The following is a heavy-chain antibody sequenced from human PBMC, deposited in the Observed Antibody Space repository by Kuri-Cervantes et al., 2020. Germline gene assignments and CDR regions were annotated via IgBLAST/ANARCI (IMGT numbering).Heavy chain of an antibody. CDR3: AREGEYSSSSGFDY. Sequence: GGSLRLSCAASGFTFNSYAMHWVRQAPGKGREWVALISFDGIYKRYADSVKGRFTISRDNSKNTLSLQMNSLRAQDTAVNYCAREGEYSSSSGFDYWGQGTLVTVSS. V-gene: IGHV3-30*01. D-gene: IGHD6-6*01. CDR1: GFTFNSYA. J-gene: IGHJ4*02. CDR2: ISFDGIYK.